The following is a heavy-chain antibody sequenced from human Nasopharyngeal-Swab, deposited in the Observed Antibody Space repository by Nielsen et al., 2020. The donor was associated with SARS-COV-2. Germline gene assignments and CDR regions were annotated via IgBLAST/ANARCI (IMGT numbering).Heavy chain of an antibody. Sequence: ASVKVSCKASGYTFTSYDINWVRQATGQGLEWMGWMNPNSGNTGYAQKFQGRVTMTRNTSISTAYMELSSLRSEDTAVYYCAMASLGYYYYYGMDVWGQGTTVTVSS. CDR3: AMASLGYYYYYGMDV. CDR1: GYTFTSYD. J-gene: IGHJ6*02. V-gene: IGHV1-8*01. CDR2: MNPNSGNT.